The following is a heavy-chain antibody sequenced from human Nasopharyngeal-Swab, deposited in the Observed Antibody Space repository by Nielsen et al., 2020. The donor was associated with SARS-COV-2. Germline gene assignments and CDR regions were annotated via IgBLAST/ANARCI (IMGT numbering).Heavy chain of an antibody. D-gene: IGHD6-13*01. J-gene: IGHJ6*02. CDR1: GFTFSSYA. CDR3: ARGQNGQQLVPSYYYYGMDV. V-gene: IGHV3-30*04. Sequence: GESLKISCAASGFTFSSYAMHWVRQAPGKGLEWVAVISYDGSNKYYADSVKGRFTISRDNSKNTLYLQMNSLRAEDTAVYYCARGQNGQQLVPSYYYYGMDVWGLGTTVTVSS. CDR2: ISYDGSNK.